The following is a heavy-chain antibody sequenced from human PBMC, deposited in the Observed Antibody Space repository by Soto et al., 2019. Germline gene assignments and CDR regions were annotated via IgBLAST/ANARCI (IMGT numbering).Heavy chain of an antibody. CDR3: AKDMVPSGYEYYFDY. Sequence: EVQLVESGGGLVQPGRSLRLSCAASGFTFDDYAMHWVRQAPGKGLEWVSGISWNSGSIGYADSVKGRFTISRDNAKNSLYLKMNSLRAEDTALYYCAKDMVPSGYEYYFDYWGQGTLVTVSS. CDR2: ISWNSGSI. V-gene: IGHV3-9*01. J-gene: IGHJ4*02. D-gene: IGHD5-12*01. CDR1: GFTFDDYA.